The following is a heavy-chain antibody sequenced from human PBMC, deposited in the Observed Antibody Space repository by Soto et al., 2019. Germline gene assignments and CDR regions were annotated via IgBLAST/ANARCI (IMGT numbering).Heavy chain of an antibody. D-gene: IGHD6-19*01. CDR3: ARETGYSSGWRQDY. J-gene: IGHJ4*02. CDR1: GFTFSSYW. CDR2: INSDGNSI. V-gene: IGHV3-74*01. Sequence: PGGSLRLSCAASGFTFSSYWMHWVRQAPGKGLVWVSRINSDGNSISYADSVKGRFTISRDNAKNTLYLQMNSLRVEDTAVYYCARETGYSSGWRQDYWGQGTLVTVSS.